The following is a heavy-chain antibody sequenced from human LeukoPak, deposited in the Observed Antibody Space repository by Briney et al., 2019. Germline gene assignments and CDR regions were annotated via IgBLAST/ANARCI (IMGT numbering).Heavy chain of an antibody. CDR1: GFTFSSYA. D-gene: IGHD6-19*01. J-gene: IGHJ4*02. CDR3: AKGWVAVAGTSPFDY. V-gene: IGHV3-23*01. CDR2: ISGSGGST. Sequence: PGGSLRLSCAASGFTFSSYAMSWVRQAPGKGLEWVSAISGSGGSTYYADSVKGRFTISRDNSKNTPYLQMNSLRAEDTAVYYCAKGWVAVAGTSPFDYWGQGTLVTVSS.